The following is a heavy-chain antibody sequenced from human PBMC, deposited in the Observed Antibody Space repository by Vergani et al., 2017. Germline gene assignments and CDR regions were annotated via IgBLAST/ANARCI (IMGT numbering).Heavy chain of an antibody. J-gene: IGHJ6*02. CDR3: AKAVCSSTSCYGVYYYGMDV. CDR1: GFTFSSYG. V-gene: IGHV3-33*06. CDR2: IWYDGSNK. Sequence: QVQLVESGGGVVQPGRSLRLSCAASGFTFSSYGMHWVRQAPGKGLEWVAVIWYDGSNKYYADSVKGRFTISRDNSKNTLYLQMNSLRAEDTAVYYCAKAVCSSTSCYGVYYYGMDVWGQGTTVTVSS. D-gene: IGHD2-2*01.